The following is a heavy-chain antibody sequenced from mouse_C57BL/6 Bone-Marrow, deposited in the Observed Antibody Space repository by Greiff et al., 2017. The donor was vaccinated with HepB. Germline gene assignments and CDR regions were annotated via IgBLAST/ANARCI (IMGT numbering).Heavy chain of an antibody. J-gene: IGHJ4*01. CDR2: ISSGGSYT. CDR3: ARLRGHYAMDY. CDR1: GFTFSSYG. V-gene: IGHV5-6*01. Sequence: EVNLVESGGDLVKPGGSLKLSCAASGFTFSSYGMSWVRQTPDKRLEWVATISSGGSYTYYPDSVKGRFTISRDNAKNTLYLQMSSLKSEDTAMYYCARLRGHYAMDYWGQGTSVTVSS.